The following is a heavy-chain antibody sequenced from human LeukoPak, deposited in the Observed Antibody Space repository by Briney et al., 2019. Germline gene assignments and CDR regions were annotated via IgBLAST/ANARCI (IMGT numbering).Heavy chain of an antibody. CDR1: GFTFSSYG. CDR3: AKDPVEDTAMVYRSFDY. V-gene: IGHV3-30*02. D-gene: IGHD5-18*01. CDR2: IRYDGGNK. J-gene: IGHJ4*02. Sequence: PGGSLRLSCAASGFTFSSYGMHWVRQAPGKGLEWVAFIRYDGGNKYYADSVKGRFTISRDNSKNTLYLQMNSLRAEDTAVYYCAKDPVEDTAMVYRSFDYWGQGTLVTVSS.